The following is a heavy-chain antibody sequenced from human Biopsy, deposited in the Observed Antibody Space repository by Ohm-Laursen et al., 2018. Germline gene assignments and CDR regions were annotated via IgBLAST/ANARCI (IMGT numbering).Heavy chain of an antibody. CDR2: ISYTGYT. V-gene: IGHV4-59*01. Sequence: TLSLTCTVSGGSFSGDYWSWIRQPPGKGLEWIGHISYTGYTSYNASLKSRVTISVDTSRNHFSLRLSSLTAADTAVYYCARGSNDFGGLYFPRWGQGTLVTVSS. D-gene: IGHD4-23*01. CDR1: GGSFSGDY. J-gene: IGHJ4*02. CDR3: ARGSNDFGGLYFPR.